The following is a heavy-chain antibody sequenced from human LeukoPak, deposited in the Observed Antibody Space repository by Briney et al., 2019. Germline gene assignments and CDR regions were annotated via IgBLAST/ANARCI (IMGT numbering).Heavy chain of an antibody. D-gene: IGHD5-18*01. J-gene: IGHJ4*02. CDR3: ATEADTAMALPKN. CDR1: GFTFNNAW. Sequence: GGSLRLSCAASGFTFNNAWMSWVRLAPGKGLEWVGRIKSKTDGGTADYAAPVKGRFTISRDDSKNMVFLQMNSLKIADTALYFCATEADTAMALPKNGGQGTLVTVSA. CDR2: IKSKTDGGTA. V-gene: IGHV3-15*01.